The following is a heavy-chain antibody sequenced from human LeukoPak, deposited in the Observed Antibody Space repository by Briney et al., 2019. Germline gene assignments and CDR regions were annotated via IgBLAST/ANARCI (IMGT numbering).Heavy chain of an antibody. CDR2: IIPIFGTA. Sequence: ASVKVSCKASGYTFTSYDINWVRQATGQGLEWMGGIIPIFGTANYAQKFQGRVTITTDESTSTAYMELSSLRSEDTAVYYCAIVRGVTTTFDYWGQGTLVTVSS. V-gene: IGHV1-69*05. D-gene: IGHD4-17*01. J-gene: IGHJ4*02. CDR1: GYTFTSYD. CDR3: AIVRGVTTTFDY.